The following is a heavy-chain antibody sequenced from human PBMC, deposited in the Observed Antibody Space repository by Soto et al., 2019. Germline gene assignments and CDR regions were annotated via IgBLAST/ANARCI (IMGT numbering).Heavy chain of an antibody. D-gene: IGHD1-26*01. Sequence: PGGALRLSCAASVFTVSSNYMSWVRQAPGKGLEWVSVIYSGGSTYYADSVKGRFTISRDNSKNTLYLQMNSLRAEDTAVYYCARWEVIYYYGMDVWGQGTTVTVSS. J-gene: IGHJ6*02. CDR2: IYSGGST. CDR3: ARWEVIYYYGMDV. V-gene: IGHV3-53*01. CDR1: VFTVSSNY.